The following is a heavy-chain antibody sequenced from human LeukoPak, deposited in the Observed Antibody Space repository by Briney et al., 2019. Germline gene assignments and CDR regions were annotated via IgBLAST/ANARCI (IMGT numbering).Heavy chain of an antibody. J-gene: IGHJ4*02. Sequence: ASVKVSCKASGCTFSSYAISWVRQAPGQGLEWMGGIIPIFGTANYAQKFQGRVTITTDESTSTAYMELSRLRSEDTAVYYCARVSVQGTHNFDYWGQGTLVTVSS. V-gene: IGHV1-69*05. CDR1: GCTFSSYA. CDR2: IIPIFGTA. CDR3: ARVSVQGTHNFDY. D-gene: IGHD3-10*02.